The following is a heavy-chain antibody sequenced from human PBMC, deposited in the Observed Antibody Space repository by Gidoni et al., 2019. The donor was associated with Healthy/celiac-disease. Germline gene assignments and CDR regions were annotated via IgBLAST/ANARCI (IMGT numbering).Heavy chain of an antibody. CDR3: ARDSARTGGYTYGYYDY. Sequence: QVQLVQSGAEVKKPGASVKVSCKASGYTFTSHYMHWVRQAPGQGLEWMGIINPSGGSTSYAQKFQGRVTMTRDTSTSTVYMELSSLRSEDTAVYYCARDSARTGGYTYGYYDYWGQGTLVTVSS. CDR1: GYTFTSHY. V-gene: IGHV1-46*03. D-gene: IGHD5-18*01. CDR2: INPSGGST. J-gene: IGHJ4*02.